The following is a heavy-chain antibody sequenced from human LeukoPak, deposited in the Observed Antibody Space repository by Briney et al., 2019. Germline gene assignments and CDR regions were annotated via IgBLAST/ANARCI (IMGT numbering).Heavy chain of an antibody. CDR3: ARDAPSYGSGSFAPSPY. V-gene: IGHV4-30-4*01. D-gene: IGHD3-10*01. CDR2: IYYSGST. J-gene: IGHJ4*02. CDR1: GGSISSGDYH. Sequence: SQTLSLTCTVSGGSISSGDYHWSWIRQPPGKGLEWIGYIYYSGSTYYNPSLKSRVTISVDTSKNQFSLKLSSVTAADTAVYYCARDAPSYGSGSFAPSPYWGQGTLVTVSS.